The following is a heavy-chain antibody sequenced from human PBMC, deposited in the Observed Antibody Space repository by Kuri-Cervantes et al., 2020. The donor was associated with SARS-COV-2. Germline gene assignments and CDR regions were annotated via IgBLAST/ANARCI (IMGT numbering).Heavy chain of an antibody. CDR2: IYYSGST. V-gene: IGHV4-39*01. CDR1: GGSISSSSYY. Sequence: SETLSLTCTVSGGSISSSSYYWGWIRQPPGKGLEWIGSIYYSGSTYYNPSLKSRVTISVDTSKNQFSLRLSSLTAADTAVYYCARQGTIVVVPAALKTYFDYWGQGTLVTVSS. D-gene: IGHD2-2*01. CDR3: ARQGTIVVVPAALKTYFDY. J-gene: IGHJ4*02.